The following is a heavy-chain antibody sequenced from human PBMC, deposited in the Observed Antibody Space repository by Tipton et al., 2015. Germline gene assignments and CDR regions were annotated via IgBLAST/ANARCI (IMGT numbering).Heavy chain of an antibody. Sequence: TLSLTCAVYAYSISSDYYWGWIRQPPGKGLEWIGSIYYSGSTFYNPPLKSRVTISVDTSKNQFSLRLSSVTAADTAVYYCASQDIVLMVYGFDYWGQGTLVTVSS. J-gene: IGHJ4*02. CDR1: AYSISSDYY. V-gene: IGHV4-38-2*01. D-gene: IGHD2-8*01. CDR3: ASQDIVLMVYGFDY. CDR2: IYYSGST.